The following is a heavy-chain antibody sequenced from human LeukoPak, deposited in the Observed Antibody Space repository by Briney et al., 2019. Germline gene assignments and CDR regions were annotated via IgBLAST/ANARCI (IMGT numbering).Heavy chain of an antibody. CDR2: IYTSGST. CDR3: ASSIPYCSSTSCYKAGAFDI. D-gene: IGHD2-2*02. J-gene: IGHJ3*02. V-gene: IGHV4-4*09. CDR1: GGSISSYY. Sequence: SETLSLTCTVSGGSISSYYWSWIRQPPGKGLEWIGYIYTSGSTNYNPSLKSRVTISVDTSKNQFSLKLSSVTAADTAVYYCASSIPYCSSTSCYKAGAFDIWGQGTMVTVSS.